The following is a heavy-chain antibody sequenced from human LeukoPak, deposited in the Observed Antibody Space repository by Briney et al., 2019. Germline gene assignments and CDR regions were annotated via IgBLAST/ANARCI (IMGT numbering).Heavy chain of an antibody. CDR1: GYTFSSYD. CDR2: MNPNSGNT. D-gene: IGHD6-13*01. V-gene: IGHV1-8*03. CDR3: ARVSSSWYSYYYYYYMDV. J-gene: IGHJ6*03. Sequence: GASVKVSCKASGYTFSSYDINWVRQATGQGLEWMGYMNPNSGNTGYAQKFQGRVTITRNTSISTAYMELSSLRSEDTAVYYCARVSSSWYSYYYYYYMDVWGKGTTVTVSS.